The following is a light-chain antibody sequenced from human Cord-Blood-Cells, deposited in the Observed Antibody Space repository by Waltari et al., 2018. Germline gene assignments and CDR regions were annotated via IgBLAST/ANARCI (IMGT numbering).Light chain of an antibody. J-gene: IGLJ2*01. V-gene: IGLV2-8*01. CDR3: SSYAGSNNYVV. Sequence: ALTQPPYASGSPGQSVTISCTGTSSDVGGYNYVSCYQQHPGNAPKLMIYEVSKRPSGVPDRFSGSKSGNTASLTVSGLQAEDEADYYCSSYAGSNNYVVFGGGTKLTVL. CDR1: SSDVGGYNY. CDR2: EVS.